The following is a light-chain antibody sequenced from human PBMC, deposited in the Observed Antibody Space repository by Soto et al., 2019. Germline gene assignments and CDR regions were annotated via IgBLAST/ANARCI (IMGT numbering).Light chain of an antibody. V-gene: IGKV1-33*01. CDR3: QQYENLPT. CDR1: QNINNY. J-gene: IGKJ5*01. CDR2: DAS. Sequence: DIQITQSPSSVSSSVRDRFTITCQASQNINNYLNWYQRKPGRAPKLLIYDASNLEAGVPSRFRGSGSGTDFTFTISRLQPEDIATYYCQQYENLPTFGQGTRLEIK.